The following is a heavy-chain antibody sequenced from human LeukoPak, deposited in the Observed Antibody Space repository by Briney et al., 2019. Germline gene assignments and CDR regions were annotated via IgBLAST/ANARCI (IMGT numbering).Heavy chain of an antibody. J-gene: IGHJ3*02. D-gene: IGHD3-10*01. CDR3: AKALQGSWSYYNPGAFDI. Sequence: GGSLRLSCVASGFTFSSYAMSWVRQAPGKGLEWVSTISGSGGSTYYADSVKGGFTISRDNSKNTLYIQMNSLRAEDTAVYYCAKALQGSWSYYNPGAFDISVQGTMVTVSS. V-gene: IGHV3-23*01. CDR2: ISGSGGST. CDR1: GFTFSSYA.